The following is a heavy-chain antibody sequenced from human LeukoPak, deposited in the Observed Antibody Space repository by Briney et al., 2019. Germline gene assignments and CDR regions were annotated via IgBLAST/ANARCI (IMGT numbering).Heavy chain of an antibody. J-gene: IGHJ4*02. CDR2: ISYDGSNK. V-gene: IGHV3-30-3*01. D-gene: IGHD3-16*01. CDR3: AFGKYPFDY. Sequence: GGSLRLSCAASGFTFSSYAMHWVRQAPGRGLEWVAVISYDGSNKYYADSVKGRFTISRDNSKNTLYLQMNSLRAEDTAVYYCAFGKYPFDYWGQGTLVTVSS. CDR1: GFTFSSYA.